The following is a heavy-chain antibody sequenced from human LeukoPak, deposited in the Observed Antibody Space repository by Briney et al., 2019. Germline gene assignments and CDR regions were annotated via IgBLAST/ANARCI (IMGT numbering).Heavy chain of an antibody. Sequence: ASVKVSCKASGYTFTSYDINWVRQATGQGLEWMGWMNPHSGNTGYAQKFQGRVTMTRNTSISTAYMELSSLRSEDTAVYFFFQAEDGIRYFDWFTSSGHSDYWGQGTLVTVSS. CDR2: MNPHSGNT. D-gene: IGHD3-9*01. J-gene: IGHJ4*02. V-gene: IGHV1-8*01. CDR3: FQAEDGIRYFDWFTSSGHSDY. CDR1: GYTFTSYD.